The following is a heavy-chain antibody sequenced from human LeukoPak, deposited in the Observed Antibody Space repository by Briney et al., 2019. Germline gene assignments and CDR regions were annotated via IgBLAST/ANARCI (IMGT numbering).Heavy chain of an antibody. CDR1: GYTFTSYG. CDR3: ARLAVGDAFDI. Sequence: ASVKVSCTASGYTFTSYGISWVRQAPGQGLEWMGWISAYNGNTNYAQKLKGRVTITTDTSTNTAYMELRSLRSDDTAVYYCARLAVGDAFDIWGQGTMVTVSS. CDR2: ISAYNGNT. J-gene: IGHJ3*02. V-gene: IGHV1-18*01. D-gene: IGHD6-19*01.